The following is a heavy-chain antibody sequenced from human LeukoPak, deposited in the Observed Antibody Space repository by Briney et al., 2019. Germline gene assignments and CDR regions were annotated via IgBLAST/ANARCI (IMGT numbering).Heavy chain of an antibody. J-gene: IGHJ4*02. Sequence: SETLSLTCTVSGDSISSSSYYWGWIRQPPGKGLEWIGSIYYSGSTYYNPSLKSRVTISVDTSKNQFSLKLSSVTAADTAVYCCARADRYYYDSSGRGFDYWGQGTLVTVSS. D-gene: IGHD3-22*01. CDR1: GDSISSSSYY. CDR3: ARADRYYYDSSGRGFDY. V-gene: IGHV4-39*01. CDR2: IYYSGST.